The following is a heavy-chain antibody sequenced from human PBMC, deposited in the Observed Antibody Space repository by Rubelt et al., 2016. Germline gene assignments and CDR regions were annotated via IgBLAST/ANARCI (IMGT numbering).Heavy chain of an antibody. D-gene: IGHD3-10*01. CDR3: ARGASGVLGSSDAFDI. V-gene: IGHV4-38-2*02. CDR2: IYHSGST. J-gene: IGHJ3*02. Sequence: QVQLQESGPGLVKPSETLSLTCTVSGYSISSGYYWGWIRQPPGKGLEWIGSIYHSGSTYYNPSLKGRVTISVDTSKNQFSLKLSSVTAADTAVYYCARGASGVLGSSDAFDIWGQGTMVTVSS. CDR1: GYSISSGYY.